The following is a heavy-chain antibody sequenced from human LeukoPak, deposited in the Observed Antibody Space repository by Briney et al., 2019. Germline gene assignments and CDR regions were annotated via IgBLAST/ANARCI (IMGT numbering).Heavy chain of an antibody. CDR3: ARAGGPEGWFDP. D-gene: IGHD3-10*01. J-gene: IGHJ5*02. CDR2: INSDGSGA. CDR1: GFTFSRYW. V-gene: IGHV3-74*03. Sequence: GGSLRPSCAPSGFTFSRYWIHWVRQAPGKWLVWVSRINSDGSGAMYADSVKGRFTISRDNAKNTLYLQMNSLRAEDTAVYYCARAGGPEGWFDPWGEGTLVTVSS.